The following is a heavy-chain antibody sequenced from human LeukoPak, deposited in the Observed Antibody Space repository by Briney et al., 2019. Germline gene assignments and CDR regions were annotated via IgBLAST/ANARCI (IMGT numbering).Heavy chain of an antibody. CDR2: LSSAGNT. J-gene: IGHJ4*02. CDR3: ARSSGNDSSGYRQLDH. Sequence: SETLSLTCTVSGDSMNNYYWTWIRQPAGKGLEWIGRLSSAGNTNYNPSLKSRLTMSEDTSKNQFSLSLSSVTAADTAVYYCARSSGNDSSGYRQLDHGGQGTLVTVSS. CDR1: GDSMNNYY. D-gene: IGHD3-22*01. V-gene: IGHV4-4*07.